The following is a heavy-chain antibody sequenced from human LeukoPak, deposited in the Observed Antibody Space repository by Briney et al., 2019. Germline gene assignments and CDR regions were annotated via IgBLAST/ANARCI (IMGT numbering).Heavy chain of an antibody. Sequence: RGSLRLSCAASGFTFSNYAMHWVRQAPGKGLEWVAVISYDGSNKYCADSVKGRFTVSRDNSKNTLYLQMNSLRAEDTAVYYCVRDSGFSGTQRGEYWGQGTLVTVSS. D-gene: IGHD3/OR15-3a*01. CDR1: GFTFSNYA. J-gene: IGHJ4*02. CDR3: VRDSGFSGTQRGEY. V-gene: IGHV3-30*04. CDR2: ISYDGSNK.